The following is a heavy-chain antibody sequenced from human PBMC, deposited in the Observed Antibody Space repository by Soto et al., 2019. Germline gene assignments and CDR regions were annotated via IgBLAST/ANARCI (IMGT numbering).Heavy chain of an antibody. CDR1: GGSISSGGYY. CDR2: IYYSGST. CDR3: AREEGGGYDHRWFDP. Sequence: QVQLQESGPGLLKHAQTLALTCTVSGGSISSGGYYWSWIRQHPGKGLGWIGYIYYSGSTYYNPSLKRRVTISVDTSKHQFSLKLSSVTAADTAVYYCAREEGGGYDHRWFDPWGQGTLVTVSS. J-gene: IGHJ5*02. V-gene: IGHV4-31*03. D-gene: IGHD5-12*01.